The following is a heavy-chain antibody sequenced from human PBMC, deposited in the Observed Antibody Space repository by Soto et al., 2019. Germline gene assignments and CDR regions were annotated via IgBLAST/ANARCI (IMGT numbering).Heavy chain of an antibody. CDR2: ITPIFGTA. Sequence: QVQLVQSGAEVKKPGSSVKVSCKASGGTFSSYAISWVRQAPGQGLEWMGGITPIFGTANYAQKLQGRVTITADQSTSKAYMERSSLSSEDATVYYGSIRKSNCECEGYYYHFGMDVWGQGNTDTVSS. D-gene: IGHD1-1*01. V-gene: IGHV1-69*01. CDR3: SIRKSNCECEGYYYHFGMDV. CDR1: GGTFSSYA. J-gene: IGHJ6*02.